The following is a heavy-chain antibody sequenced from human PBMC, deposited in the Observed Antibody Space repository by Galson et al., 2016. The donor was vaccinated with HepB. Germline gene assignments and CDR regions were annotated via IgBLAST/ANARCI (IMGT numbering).Heavy chain of an antibody. CDR2: IYYSGST. Sequence: TLSLTCIVSGGSISSSGYYWTWIRQHPGKGLEWIGYIYYSGSTYYNPSLKSRVTISVDMSKNQFSLKLRSVTAADTAMYYCARGSIAAPAGFDYWGQGTLVTVSS. CDR1: GGSISSSGYY. V-gene: IGHV4-31*03. CDR3: ARGSIAAPAGFDY. J-gene: IGHJ4*02. D-gene: IGHD6-6*01.